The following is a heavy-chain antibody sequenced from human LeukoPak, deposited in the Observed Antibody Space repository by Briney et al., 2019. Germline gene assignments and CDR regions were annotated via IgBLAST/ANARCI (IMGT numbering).Heavy chain of an antibody. CDR3: AKKSLWSGPFDY. CDR2: ITDGGNSA. J-gene: IGHJ4*02. CDR1: GFTFSSSA. D-gene: IGHD3-3*01. Sequence: GGSLRLSCAASGFTFSSSAMSWVRQAPGKGLEWVSSITDGGNSAYYADSVKGRFTISRDNSKNTLYLQIYSLRAEDTAVYYCAKKSLWSGPFDYWGQGTLVTVSS. V-gene: IGHV3-23*01.